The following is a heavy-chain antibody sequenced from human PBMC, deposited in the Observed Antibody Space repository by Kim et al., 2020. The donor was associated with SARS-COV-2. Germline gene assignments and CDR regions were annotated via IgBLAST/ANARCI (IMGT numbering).Heavy chain of an antibody. J-gene: IGHJ4*02. D-gene: IGHD6-6*01. Sequence: AQGFTGRFVFSLDTSVSTAYLQISSLKAEDTAVYYCARVRNLLGSSSFDYWGQGTLVTVSS. V-gene: IGHV7-4-1*02. CDR3: ARVRNLLGSSSFDY.